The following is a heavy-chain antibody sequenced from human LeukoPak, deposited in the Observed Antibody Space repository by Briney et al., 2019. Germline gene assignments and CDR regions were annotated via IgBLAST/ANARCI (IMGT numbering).Heavy chain of an antibody. CDR2: INHSGST. CDR3: ARVGYYYGSGRSLYYFDY. V-gene: IGHV4-34*01. Sequence: PSETLSLTCAVYGGSFSGYYWSWIRQPPGKGLEWIGEINHSGSTNYNPSLKSRVIISVDTSKNQFSLKLSSVTAADTAVYYCARVGYYYGSGRSLYYFDYWGQGTLVTVSS. CDR1: GGSFSGYY. J-gene: IGHJ4*02. D-gene: IGHD3-10*01.